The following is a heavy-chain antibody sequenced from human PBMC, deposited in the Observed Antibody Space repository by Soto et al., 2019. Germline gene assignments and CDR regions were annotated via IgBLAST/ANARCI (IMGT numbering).Heavy chain of an antibody. CDR1: GGSISSGGYS. J-gene: IGHJ4*02. CDR2: IYHSGST. Sequence: QLQLQESGSGLVKPSQTLSLTCAVSGGSISSGGYSWSWIRQPPGKGLEWIGYIYHSGSTYYIPSLKSRVTISVDRSKNQFSLKLSSVTAADTSVYYCARAGGLVAVAADYWGQGTMVTVSS. V-gene: IGHV4-30-2*01. CDR3: ARAGGLVAVAADY. D-gene: IGHD6-19*01.